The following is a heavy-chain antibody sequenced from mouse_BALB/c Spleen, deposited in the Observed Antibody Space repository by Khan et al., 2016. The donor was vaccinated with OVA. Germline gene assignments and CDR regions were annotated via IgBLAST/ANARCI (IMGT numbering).Heavy chain of an antibody. V-gene: IGHV3-2*02. D-gene: IGHD2-4*01. Sequence: EVQLQESGPGLVKPSQSLSLTCTVTGYSITSEYTWNWIRQFPGNKLEWMGFISYSGNTRYNPSLKSRISITRDTSKNQFFLQLNSVTSEDTATHYCARKDYYDYDPFPYWGQGTLVTVSA. J-gene: IGHJ3*01. CDR1: GYSITSEYT. CDR2: ISYSGNT. CDR3: ARKDYYDYDPFPY.